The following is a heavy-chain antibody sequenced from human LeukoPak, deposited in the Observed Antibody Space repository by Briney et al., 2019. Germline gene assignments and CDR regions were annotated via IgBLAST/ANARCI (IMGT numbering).Heavy chain of an antibody. CDR3: ASFNSSGYFDY. CDR1: GGSISSGGYS. J-gene: IGHJ4*02. D-gene: IGHD3-22*01. Sequence: SQTLSLTCAVSGGSISSGGYSWSWLRQPPGTGLEWIGYIYHSGSTYYNPSLKSRVTISVDRSKNQFSLKLSSVTAADTAVYYCASFNSSGYFDYWGQGTLVTVSS. CDR2: IYHSGST. V-gene: IGHV4-30-2*01.